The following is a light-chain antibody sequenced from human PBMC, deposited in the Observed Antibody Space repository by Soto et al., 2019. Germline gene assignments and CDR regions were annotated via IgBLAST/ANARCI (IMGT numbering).Light chain of an antibody. CDR1: QSVSSSY. Sequence: EIVLTQSPGTLSLSPGERATLSCRASQSVSSSYLAWYQQKPGQAPRLLIYGASSRATGIPDRFSGSGSGTSFTRTISSLEPEDFAVYYCQQYGSALFAFGPGTKVDIK. J-gene: IGKJ3*01. CDR2: GAS. V-gene: IGKV3-20*01. CDR3: QQYGSALFA.